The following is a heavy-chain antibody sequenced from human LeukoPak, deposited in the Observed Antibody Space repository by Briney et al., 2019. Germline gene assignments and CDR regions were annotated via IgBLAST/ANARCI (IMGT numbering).Heavy chain of an antibody. CDR2: IKRKSDGGTT. D-gene: IGHD3-22*01. V-gene: IGHV3-15*01. CDR3: TTELDIRPNHY. Sequence: GGSVRLSCAASEFTFSNNWMSWVRQAPGKGLEWVGRIKRKSDGGTTDYAAPVKGRFTISRDDSKNTLYLQMNSLKSEDTAVYYCTTELDIRPNHYWGQGTLVTVSS. J-gene: IGHJ4*02. CDR1: EFTFSNNW.